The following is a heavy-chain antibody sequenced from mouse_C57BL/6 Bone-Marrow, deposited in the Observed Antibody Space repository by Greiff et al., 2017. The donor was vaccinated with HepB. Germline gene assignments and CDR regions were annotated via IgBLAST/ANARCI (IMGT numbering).Heavy chain of an antibody. J-gene: IGHJ1*03. V-gene: IGHV1-80*01. Sequence: VQLQQSGAELVKPGASVKISCKASGYAFSSYWMNWVKQRPGKGLEWIGQIYPGDGDTNYNGKFKGKATLTADKSSSTAYMQLSSLTSEDSAVYFCARPDGNPWYFDVWGTGTTVTVSS. CDR1: GYAFSSYW. CDR2: IYPGDGDT. CDR3: ARPDGNPWYFDV. D-gene: IGHD2-1*01.